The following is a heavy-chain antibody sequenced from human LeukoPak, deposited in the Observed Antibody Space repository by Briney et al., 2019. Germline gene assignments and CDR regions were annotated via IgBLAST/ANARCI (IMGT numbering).Heavy chain of an antibody. D-gene: IGHD5-24*01. Sequence: PSETLSLTCTVSGGSVSSGSFYWNWIRQPPGKGLEWIGYIYYSGSTNYNPSLRSRVTMSVDTSKNQFSLKLNSVTAADTAVYYCARNSRDGDNWEYHYFDYWGQGTLVTVSS. J-gene: IGHJ4*02. CDR1: GGSVSSGSFY. V-gene: IGHV4-61*01. CDR3: ARNSRDGDNWEYHYFDY. CDR2: IYYSGST.